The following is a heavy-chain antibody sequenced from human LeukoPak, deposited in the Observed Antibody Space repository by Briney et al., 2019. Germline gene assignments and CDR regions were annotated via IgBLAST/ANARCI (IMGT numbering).Heavy chain of an antibody. CDR2: ISSSSSYI. J-gene: IGHJ4*02. CDR3: ARDQMYYYDNSGYYVTDSTLYFDY. Sequence: PGGSLRLSCAASGFTFSSYSMNWVRQAPGKGLEWVSSISSSSSYIYYADSVKGRFTISRDNAKNSLYLQMNSLRAEDTAVYYCARDQMYYYDNSGYYVTDSTLYFDYWGQGTLVTVSS. D-gene: IGHD3-22*01. V-gene: IGHV3-21*01. CDR1: GFTFSSYS.